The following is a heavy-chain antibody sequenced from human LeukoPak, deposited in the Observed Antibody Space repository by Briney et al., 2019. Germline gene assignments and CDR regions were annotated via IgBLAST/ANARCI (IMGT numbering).Heavy chain of an antibody. Sequence: GGSLRLSCAASGFTFSSYEMNWVRQAPGKGLEWVSYISSSGSTIYYADSVKGRFTISRDNAKNSLYLQMNSLRAEDTALYYCARKASNYLRNWYFDLWGRGTLVTVSS. D-gene: IGHD1-26*01. CDR1: GFTFSSYE. J-gene: IGHJ2*01. CDR3: ARKASNYLRNWYFDL. V-gene: IGHV3-48*03. CDR2: ISSSGSTI.